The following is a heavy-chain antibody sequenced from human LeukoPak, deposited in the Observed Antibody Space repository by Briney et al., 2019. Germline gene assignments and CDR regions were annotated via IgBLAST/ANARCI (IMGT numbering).Heavy chain of an antibody. D-gene: IGHD2-2*01. CDR2: ISGSGGST. V-gene: IGHV3-23*01. CDR1: GFTFSSYA. J-gene: IGHJ4*02. CDR3: ARDFRGIVVVPAATTFIDY. Sequence: PGGSLRLSCAASGFTFSSYAMSWVRQAPGKGLEWVSAISGSGGSTYYADSVKGRFTISRDNSKNTLYLQMNSLRAEDTAVYYCARDFRGIVVVPAATTFIDYWGQGTLVTVSS.